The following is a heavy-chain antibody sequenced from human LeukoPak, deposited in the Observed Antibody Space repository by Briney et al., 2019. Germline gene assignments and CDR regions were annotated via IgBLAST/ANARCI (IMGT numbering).Heavy chain of an antibody. J-gene: IGHJ4*02. CDR1: GGSINNYY. Sequence: SETLSLTCTVSGGSINNYYWSWIRQPAGEGLEWIGRIYSSGSTNYNTSLKSRLTMSLDTSKKQFSMELNSVAAADTAVYYCARGFYGSGSETLDYWGQGILVTVSS. D-gene: IGHD3-10*01. V-gene: IGHV4-4*07. CDR3: ARGFYGSGSETLDY. CDR2: IYSSGST.